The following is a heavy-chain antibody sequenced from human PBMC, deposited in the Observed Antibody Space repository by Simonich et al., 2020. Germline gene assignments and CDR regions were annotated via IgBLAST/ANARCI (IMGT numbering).Heavy chain of an antibody. CDR3: ARWAYSSSYFDY. V-gene: IGHV4-39*01. D-gene: IGHD6-6*01. Sequence: QLQLQESGPGLVKPSETLSLTCTVSAGSISRSSYYWGWIRQPPGKGLEWIGGIFYRATTYYNPSLKSRVTISVDTSKNQFSLKLSSVTAADTAVYYCARWAYSSSYFDYCGQGTLVTVSS. CDR1: AGSISRSSYY. J-gene: IGHJ4*02. CDR2: IFYRATT.